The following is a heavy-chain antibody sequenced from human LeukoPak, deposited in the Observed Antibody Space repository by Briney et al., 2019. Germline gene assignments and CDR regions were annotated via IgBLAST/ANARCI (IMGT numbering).Heavy chain of an antibody. CDR2: ISAYNGNT. V-gene: IGHV1-18*04. J-gene: IGHJ6*03. D-gene: IGHD4-17*01. CDR1: GYTFTGYY. CDR3: ARMPTVTTSIVDYYYYYMDV. Sequence: ASVKVSCKASGYTFTGYYMHWVRQAPGQGLEWMGWISAYNGNTNYAQKLQGRVTMTTDTSTSTAYMELRSLRSDDTAVYYCARMPTVTTSIVDYYYYYMDVWGKGTTVTVSS.